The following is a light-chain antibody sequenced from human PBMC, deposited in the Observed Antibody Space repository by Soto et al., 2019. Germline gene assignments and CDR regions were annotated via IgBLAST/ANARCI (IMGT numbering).Light chain of an antibody. CDR1: QSVSSY. V-gene: IGKV3-11*01. CDR2: DAS. J-gene: IGKJ4*01. Sequence: EIVLTQSPATLSLSPGERATLSCRASQSVSSYLAWYQQKPCQAPRLLVYDASTRATGIPARFSGSGSGTDFPLSISSLEPEDFAVYFCQQRSDCPLTFGGGTQVEIK. CDR3: QQRSDCPLT.